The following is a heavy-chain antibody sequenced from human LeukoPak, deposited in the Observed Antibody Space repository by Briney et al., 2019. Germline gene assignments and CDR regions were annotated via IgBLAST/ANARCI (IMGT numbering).Heavy chain of an antibody. D-gene: IGHD6-19*01. CDR3: AKDGQRRAVSVVTYMDV. CDR1: RFTFSSYS. CDR2: INWNSGRM. V-gene: IGHV3-9*01. J-gene: IGHJ6*03. Sequence: GGSLRLSCAASRFTFSSYSMNWVRQAPGKGLEWVSTINWNSGRMEYADSVKGRFTISRDNAKNSLYLQMNSLRDEDTALYYCAKDGQRRAVSVVTYMDVWGKGTTVTVSS.